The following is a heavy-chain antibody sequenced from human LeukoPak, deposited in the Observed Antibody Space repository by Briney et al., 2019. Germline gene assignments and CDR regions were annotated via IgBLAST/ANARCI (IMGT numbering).Heavy chain of an antibody. CDR2: IRYDGSNK. Sequence: GGSLRLSCPASGFTFSSYGMHWVRQAPGKGLEWVAFIRYDGSNKYYADSVKGRFTISRDNSKNTLYLQMNSLRAEDTAVYYCAKDGSRGYSYGLFDYWGQGTLVTVSS. J-gene: IGHJ4*02. CDR3: AKDGSRGYSYGLFDY. V-gene: IGHV3-30*02. CDR1: GFTFSSYG. D-gene: IGHD5-18*01.